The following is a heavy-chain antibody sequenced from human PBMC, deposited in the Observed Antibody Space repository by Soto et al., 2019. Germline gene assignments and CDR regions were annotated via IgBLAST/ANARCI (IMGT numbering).Heavy chain of an antibody. D-gene: IGHD3-3*01. CDR3: ARGGQDFWSGPFDY. J-gene: IGHJ4*02. Sequence: SETLSLTCTVSGGSISNYFCNWIRQPTGKGLEWIGRIDNSGSTNYNPSLKSRITMSADTSRNQFSLKLNSVTAADTAVYYCARGGQDFWSGPFDYWGQGALVTVSS. CDR1: GGSISNYF. V-gene: IGHV4-4*07. CDR2: IDNSGST.